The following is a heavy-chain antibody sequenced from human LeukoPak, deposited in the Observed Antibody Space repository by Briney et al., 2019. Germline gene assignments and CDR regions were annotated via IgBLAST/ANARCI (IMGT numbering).Heavy chain of an antibody. Sequence: KPAGSLRLSCAASGFTFGSFSLTWVRPAPGKGLEWVSTISRSGSGTYIYYADSVKGRFTISRDNAKNSLYLQMNSLRAEDTAVYYCARDPGRSGGSCYSDYWGQGTLVTVSS. CDR3: ARDPGRSGGSCYSDY. D-gene: IGHD2-15*01. V-gene: IGHV3-21*01. CDR1: GFTFGSFS. J-gene: IGHJ4*02. CDR2: ISRSGSGTYI.